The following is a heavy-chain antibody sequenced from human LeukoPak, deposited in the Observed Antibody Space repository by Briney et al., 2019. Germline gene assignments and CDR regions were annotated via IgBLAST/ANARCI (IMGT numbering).Heavy chain of an antibody. CDR2: IYTSGST. D-gene: IGHD3-22*01. J-gene: IGHJ4*02. CDR3: ARAYDSSGYYISYYFDY. V-gene: IGHV4-61*02. Sequence: PSETLSLTXTVSGGSIRSGSYYWSWIRQPAGKGLEWIGRIYTSGSTNYNPSLKSRVTISVDTSKNQFSLKLSSVTAADTAVYYCARAYDSSGYYISYYFDYWGQGTLVTVSS. CDR1: GGSIRSGSYY.